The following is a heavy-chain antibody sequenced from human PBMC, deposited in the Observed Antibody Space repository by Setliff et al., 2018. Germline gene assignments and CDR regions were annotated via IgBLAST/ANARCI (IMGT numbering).Heavy chain of an antibody. CDR2: FSSRNDYI. J-gene: IGHJ4*02. D-gene: IGHD2-2*01. CDR3: ARSETCHSTHCSPYDY. CDR1: GFSFSNYA. Sequence: LRLSCEASGFSFSNYAMNWVRQAPGKGLEWVSSFSSRNDYIYYADSVKGRFTISRDNAENSLYLQMNSLRAEDTAVYYCARSETCHSTHCSPYDYWGQGTPVTVSS. V-gene: IGHV3-21*01.